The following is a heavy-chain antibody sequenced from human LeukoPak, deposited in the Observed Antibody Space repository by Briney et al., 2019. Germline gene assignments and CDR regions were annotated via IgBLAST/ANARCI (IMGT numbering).Heavy chain of an antibody. Sequence: GGSLRLSCAASGFTFTTYAMSWVRQAPGKGLEWVSAISGSGGSTYYADSVKGRFTISRDNSKNTLYLQMNSLRAEDTAVYYCAKGKGGSPDLDDYWGQGTLVTVSS. J-gene: IGHJ4*02. D-gene: IGHD2-15*01. CDR3: AKGKGGSPDLDDY. V-gene: IGHV3-23*01. CDR1: GFTFTTYA. CDR2: ISGSGGST.